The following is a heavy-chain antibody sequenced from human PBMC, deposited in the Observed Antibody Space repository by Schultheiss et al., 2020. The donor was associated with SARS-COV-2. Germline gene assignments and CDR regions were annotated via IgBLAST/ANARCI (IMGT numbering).Heavy chain of an antibody. V-gene: IGHV4-39*07. CDR2: INHSGST. D-gene: IGHD6-19*01. CDR3: ASSSGWYGAYYYYYYIDV. CDR1: GGSISSSNYY. J-gene: IGHJ6*03. Sequence: SETLSLTCAVSGGSISSSNYYWGWIRQPPGKGLEWIGEINHSGSTNYNPSLKSRVTISVDTSKNQFSLKLSSVTAADTAVYYCASSSGWYGAYYYYYYIDVWGKGTTVTVSS.